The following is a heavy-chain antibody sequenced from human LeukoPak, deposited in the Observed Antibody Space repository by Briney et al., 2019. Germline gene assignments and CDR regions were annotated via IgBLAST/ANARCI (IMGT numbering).Heavy chain of an antibody. J-gene: IGHJ6*02. CDR2: INHSGST. V-gene: IGHV4-34*01. D-gene: IGHD5-18*01. CDR3: ASRYSYGSLGRYYYYYGMDV. CDR1: GGSFSGYY. Sequence: PSETLSLTCPVYGGSFSGYYWSWIRQPPGKGLEWIGEINHSGSTNYNPSLKSRVTISVDTSKNQFSLKLSSVTAADTAVYYCASRYSYGSLGRYYYYYGMDVWGQGTTVTVS.